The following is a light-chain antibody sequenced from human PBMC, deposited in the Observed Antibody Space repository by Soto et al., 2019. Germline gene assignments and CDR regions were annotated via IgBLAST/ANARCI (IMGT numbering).Light chain of an antibody. CDR1: QSVSST. Sequence: EIVMTQSPATLSVSPGERATRSCRASQSVSSTFAWYQQIPGQAPRLLIYGTSTRATGIPARLSGSGSGTEFTLTISRLQSEDFAFYHCQQYYQWPLTFGGGTKGEVK. CDR2: GTS. J-gene: IGKJ4*01. CDR3: QQYYQWPLT. V-gene: IGKV3-15*01.